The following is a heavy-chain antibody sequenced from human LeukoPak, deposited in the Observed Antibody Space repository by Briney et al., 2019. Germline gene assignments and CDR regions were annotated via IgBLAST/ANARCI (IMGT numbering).Heavy chain of an antibody. CDR1: GGTFSSYA. CDR3: ARDMDSIFGVGG. V-gene: IGHV1-46*01. D-gene: IGHD3-3*01. CDR2: INPSGGST. Sequence: ASVKVSCKASGGTFSSYAISWVRQAPGQGLEWMGIINPSGGSTSYAQKFQGRVTMTRDTSTSTVYMELSSLRSEDTAVYYCARDMDSIFGVGGWGQGTLVTVSS. J-gene: IGHJ4*02.